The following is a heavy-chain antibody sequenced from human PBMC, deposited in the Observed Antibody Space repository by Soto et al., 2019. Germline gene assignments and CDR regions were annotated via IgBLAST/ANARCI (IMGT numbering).Heavy chain of an antibody. CDR1: GEPFTDHF. J-gene: IGHJ6*02. D-gene: IGHD2-8*01. Sequence: QVQLQQWGAGLLKPSETLSLTCAVSGEPFTDHFCTWIRQAPGKGLEWIGEINHGGRTYFNPSLNCRVTLSVDTSKNQFSLVLVSLTAANTGVYYCARGRVTNYYYYGADVWGQGTTVTVSS. CDR3: ARGRVTNYYYYGADV. V-gene: IGHV4-34*02. CDR2: INHGGRT.